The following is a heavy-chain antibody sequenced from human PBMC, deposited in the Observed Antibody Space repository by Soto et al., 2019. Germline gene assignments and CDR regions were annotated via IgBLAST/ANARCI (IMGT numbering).Heavy chain of an antibody. V-gene: IGHV3-30-3*01. CDR2: ISFDGSNK. CDR1: GFTFSGYA. CDR3: ARGADDYPYFYGMDV. J-gene: IGHJ6*02. Sequence: EGSLRLSCAASGFTFSGYAMHWVRQAPGKGLEWVALISFDGSNKYYADSVKGRFTVSRDNSKSTLYLQMNSLRGEDTTVYFCARGADDYPYFYGMDVWGQGTTVTVSS. D-gene: IGHD4-17*01.